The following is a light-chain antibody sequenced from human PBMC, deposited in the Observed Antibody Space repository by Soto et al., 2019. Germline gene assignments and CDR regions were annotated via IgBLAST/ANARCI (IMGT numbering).Light chain of an antibody. CDR2: DVG. Sequence: QSALTQPASVSGAPGQSITISCTGTDSDVGGFNYVSWYQQYPGKAPKLMIYDVGDRPSGVSNRFSGSKSGNTASLTISGPQAEDEADYYCSSYTAYTTYVFGTGTKLTVL. CDR3: SSYTAYTTYV. J-gene: IGLJ1*01. V-gene: IGLV2-14*01. CDR1: DSDVGGFNY.